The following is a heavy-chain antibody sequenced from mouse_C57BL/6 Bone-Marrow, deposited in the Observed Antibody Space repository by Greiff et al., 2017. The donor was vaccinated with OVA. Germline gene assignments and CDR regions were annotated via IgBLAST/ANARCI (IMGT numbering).Heavy chain of an antibody. CDR2: IYPRSGNT. J-gene: IGHJ3*01. CDR3: ARYPLRRGFAY. Sequence: QVQLKQSGAELARPGASVKLSCKASGYTFTSYGISWVKQRTGQGLEWIGEIYPRSGNTYYNEKFKGKATLTADKSSSTAYMELRSLTSEDSAVYFCARYPLRRGFAYWGQGTLVTVSA. V-gene: IGHV1-81*01. D-gene: IGHD2-12*01. CDR1: GYTFTSYG.